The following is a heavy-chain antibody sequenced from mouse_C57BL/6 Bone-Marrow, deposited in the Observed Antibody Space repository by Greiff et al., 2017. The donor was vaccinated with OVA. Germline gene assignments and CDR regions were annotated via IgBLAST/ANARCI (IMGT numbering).Heavy chain of an antibody. Sequence: QVQLQQSGPELVKPGASVKISCKASGYTFTDYYINWVKQRPGQGLEWIGWLFPGSGSTYYTEKFKGKSTLTVDKSSSTAYMFLSSLTSEDSAVYFWARWFYYAMDYWGQGTSVTVSS. D-gene: IGHD2-2*01. CDR1: GYTFTDYY. CDR3: ARWFYYAMDY. J-gene: IGHJ4*01. CDR2: LFPGSGST. V-gene: IGHV1-75*01.